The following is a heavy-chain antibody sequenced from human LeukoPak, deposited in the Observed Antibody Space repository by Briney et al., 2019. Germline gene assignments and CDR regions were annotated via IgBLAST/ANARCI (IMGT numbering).Heavy chain of an antibody. CDR3: AKDGGLWVSAHWGDS. D-gene: IGHD7-27*01. V-gene: IGHV3-23*01. J-gene: IGHJ4*02. CDR2: ITTSDGNT. CDR1: GYTFSSYT. Sequence: GGSLRLSCAASGYTFSSYTMSWVRQAPGKGLEWVSTITTSDGNTYYADSVKGRFTVSRDNSKNTLFLQMNSLRAEDTAVYYCAKDGGLWVSAHWGDSWGRGTLVTVSS.